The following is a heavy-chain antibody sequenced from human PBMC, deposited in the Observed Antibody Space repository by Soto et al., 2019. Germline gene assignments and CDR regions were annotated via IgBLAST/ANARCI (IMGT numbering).Heavy chain of an antibody. V-gene: IGHV1-69*01. Sequence: QVQMVQSGAEVKKPGSSVRVSCKASGGSFSKFTPNWVRQAPGQGLEWMGGIIPRFGTTNYAPTLQDRVTITADESMNTAYMDLSSLRSEDTAVYYCARGRGLYNSGRSQLDNWGQGTLVTVSS. D-gene: IGHD6-19*01. CDR3: ARGRGLYNSGRSQLDN. J-gene: IGHJ4*02. CDR1: GGSFSKFT. CDR2: IIPRFGTT.